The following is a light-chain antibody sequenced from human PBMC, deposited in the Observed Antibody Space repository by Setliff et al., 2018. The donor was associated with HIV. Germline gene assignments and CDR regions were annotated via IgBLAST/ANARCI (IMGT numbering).Light chain of an antibody. CDR2: EVT. CDR3: CSYAGSRTFEV. V-gene: IGLV2-23*02. J-gene: IGLJ1*01. Sequence: QSVLTQPAFVSGSPGQSITISCSGNSSNVGKYDLVSWYRQYPGKAPELTIYEVTKRPSGVSERFSGSKSGNAASLTISGLQPDDEADYSCCSYAGSRTFEVFGTGTKVTVL. CDR1: SSNVGKYDL.